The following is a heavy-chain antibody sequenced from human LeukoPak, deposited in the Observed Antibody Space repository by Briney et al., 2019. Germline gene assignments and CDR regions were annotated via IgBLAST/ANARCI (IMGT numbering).Heavy chain of an antibody. CDR2: MNPNRGNT. D-gene: IGHD3-10*01. J-gene: IGHJ4*02. CDR1: GYTFTSYD. Sequence: GASVKVSCKASGYTFTSYDINWVRQATGQGLEWMGWMNPNRGNTGYAQKFQVSVTMTRNTSISTAYMELSSLRSEDSAVYYCARGSSGRLEPNDYWGQGTLVTVSS. V-gene: IGHV1-8*01. CDR3: ARGSSGRLEPNDY.